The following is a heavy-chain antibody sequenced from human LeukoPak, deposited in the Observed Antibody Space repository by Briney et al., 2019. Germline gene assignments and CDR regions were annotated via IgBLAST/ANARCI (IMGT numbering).Heavy chain of an antibody. J-gene: IGHJ4*02. CDR2: IGPHGTFT. V-gene: IGHV1-2*02. D-gene: IGHD2/OR15-2a*01. CDR3: VREGEGPLSKDFDY. Sequence: RASMKVSCKSSGFTFTDHYIHWVRQGPGQGLEWMGYIGPHGTFTSSPQEFQGRVTMTRDASMSTAYMELTRLTSDDTAVYYCVREGEGPLSKDFDYWGQGTLVTVSS. CDR1: GFTFTDHY.